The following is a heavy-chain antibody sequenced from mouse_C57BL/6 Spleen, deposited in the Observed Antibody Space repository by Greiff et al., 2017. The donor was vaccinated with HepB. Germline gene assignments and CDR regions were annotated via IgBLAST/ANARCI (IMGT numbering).Heavy chain of an antibody. D-gene: IGHD2-10*02. Sequence: QVQLQQSGPELVKPGASVKISCKASGYSFTSYYIHWVKQRPGQGLEWIGWIYPGSGNTKYNEKFKGKATLTADTSSSTAYMQLISLTSEDSAVYYCARSGMLEAMDYWGQGTSVTVSS. CDR1: GYSFTSYY. J-gene: IGHJ4*01. CDR3: ARSGMLEAMDY. V-gene: IGHV1-66*01. CDR2: IYPGSGNT.